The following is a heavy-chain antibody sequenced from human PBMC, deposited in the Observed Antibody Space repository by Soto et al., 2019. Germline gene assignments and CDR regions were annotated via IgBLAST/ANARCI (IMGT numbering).Heavy chain of an antibody. D-gene: IGHD3-9*01. Sequence: ASVKVSCKASGYTFTDYYIHWVRQAPGQGLEWMGWINPDSGGTNYAQKFQGWVTMTRDTSISTAYVELSRLRSDDTAVYYCARGSAASQRTQYYDILTGSDAHAFDIWGQGTMVTVSS. CDR3: ARGSAASQRTQYYDILTGSDAHAFDI. V-gene: IGHV1-2*04. CDR1: GYTFTDYY. J-gene: IGHJ3*02. CDR2: INPDSGGT.